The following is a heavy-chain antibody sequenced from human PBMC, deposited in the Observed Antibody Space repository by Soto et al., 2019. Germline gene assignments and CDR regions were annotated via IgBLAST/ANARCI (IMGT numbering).Heavy chain of an antibody. CDR3: ARRGSGSYSDY. D-gene: IGHD1-26*01. V-gene: IGHV3-23*01. Sequence: EVQLLESGGGLVQPGGSPRLSCAASGFTFSSYAMRWVRQAPVKGLEWVSAISGSGGSTYYADSVKGRFTISRDNSKNTLYLQMNSLRAEDTAVYYCARRGSGSYSDYWGQGTLVTVSS. CDR1: GFTFSSYA. J-gene: IGHJ4*02. CDR2: ISGSGGST.